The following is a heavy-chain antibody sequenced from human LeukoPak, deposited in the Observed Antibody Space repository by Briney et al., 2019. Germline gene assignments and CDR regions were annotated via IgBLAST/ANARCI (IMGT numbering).Heavy chain of an antibody. CDR2: ISSSGSTI. V-gene: IGHV3-48*03. Sequence: GGSLRLSCAASGFTFSSYEMNWVRQAPGKGLEWVSYISSSGSTIYYADSVKGRFTISRDNAKNSLYLQMNSLRAEDTAVYYCARDPSSWYYFDYWGQGTLVTVSS. CDR1: GFTFSSYE. J-gene: IGHJ4*02. CDR3: ARDPSSWYYFDY. D-gene: IGHD6-13*01.